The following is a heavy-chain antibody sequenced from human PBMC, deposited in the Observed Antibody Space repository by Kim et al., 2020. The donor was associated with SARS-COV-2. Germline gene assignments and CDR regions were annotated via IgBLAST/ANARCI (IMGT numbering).Heavy chain of an antibody. CDR1: GYTFTSYA. V-gene: IGHV1-3*01. D-gene: IGHD3-9*01. CDR2: INASSGNT. CDR3: ARVLQYYDILTGLQVWSGMDV. J-gene: IGHJ6*01. Sequence: ASVKVSCKASGYTFTSYAMHWVRQAPGQRLEWMGWINASSGNTKYSQKFQGRVTITRDTSVSTAYMELSSLRSEDTAVYYCARVLQYYDILTGLQVWSGMDVWGQGTTVTVSS.